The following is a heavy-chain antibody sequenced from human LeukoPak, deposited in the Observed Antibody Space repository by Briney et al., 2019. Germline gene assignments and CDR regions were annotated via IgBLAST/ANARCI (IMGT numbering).Heavy chain of an antibody. Sequence: GGSLRLSCAASGFTFSSHWMSWVRQAPGKGLEWVANIKQDGSEKYYVDSVKGRFSISRDNAKNSLYLQMNSLRVEDTAVYYCARDYSLNYGGQGTLVTVSS. CDR3: ARDYSLNY. V-gene: IGHV3-7*01. J-gene: IGHJ4*02. CDR1: GFTFSSHW. CDR2: IKQDGSEK. D-gene: IGHD2-21*01.